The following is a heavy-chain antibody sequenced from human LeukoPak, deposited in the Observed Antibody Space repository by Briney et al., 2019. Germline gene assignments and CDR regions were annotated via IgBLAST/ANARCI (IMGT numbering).Heavy chain of an antibody. CDR2: ISSSGSTI. CDR1: GFTCSSYE. Sequence: GGSLRLSCAASGFTCSSYEMNWVRQAPGKGLEWGSYISSSGSTIYYADSVKGRFTISRDNAKNSLYLQMTGLRAEDTAVYYCARDREGTAMVHFDYWGQGTLVTVSS. V-gene: IGHV3-48*03. CDR3: ARDREGTAMVHFDY. D-gene: IGHD5-18*01. J-gene: IGHJ4*02.